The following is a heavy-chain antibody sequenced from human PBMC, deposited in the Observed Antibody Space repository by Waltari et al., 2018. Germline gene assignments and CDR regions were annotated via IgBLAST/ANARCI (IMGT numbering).Heavy chain of an antibody. J-gene: IGHJ4*02. CDR2: IRSKANSYAT. CDR1: GLTFSGSA. V-gene: IGHV3-73*01. CDR3: SCWDDSSGLDY. Sequence: EVQLVESGVGFVQPGGSLKLSCAASGLTFSGSAMHWLRQASGKGLEWVGRIRSKANSYATAYAASVKGRFTISRNDSKNTAYLQMNSLKAEDTAVYYCSCWDDSSGLDYWGQGTLVTVSS. D-gene: IGHD3-22*01.